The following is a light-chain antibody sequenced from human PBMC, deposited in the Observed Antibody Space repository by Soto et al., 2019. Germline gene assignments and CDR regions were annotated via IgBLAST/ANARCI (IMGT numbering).Light chain of an antibody. Sequence: EIVLTQSPGTLSLSPGERATLSCRASQSVSSSYLAWYQQKPGQAPRLLIYGASSRATGIPDRFSARGSGSDFTLSISRLEPEDFAVFYCQQYGISPYTFGQGTNLELK. J-gene: IGKJ2*01. CDR3: QQYGISPYT. CDR2: GAS. CDR1: QSVSSSY. V-gene: IGKV3-20*01.